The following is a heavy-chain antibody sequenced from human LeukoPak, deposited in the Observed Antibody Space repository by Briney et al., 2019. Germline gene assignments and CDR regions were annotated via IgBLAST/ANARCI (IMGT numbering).Heavy chain of an antibody. V-gene: IGHV4-39*07. J-gene: IGHJ6*03. Sequence: PSETLSLTCTVSGGSISSSSYYWGWIRQPPGKGLEWIGSIYYSGSTYYNPSLKSRVTISVDTSKNQFSLKLSSVTAADTAVYYCARIWIQLWPYYYYYMDVWGKGTTVTVSS. CDR3: ARIWIQLWPYYYYYMDV. CDR2: IYYSGST. D-gene: IGHD5-18*01. CDR1: GGSISSSSYY.